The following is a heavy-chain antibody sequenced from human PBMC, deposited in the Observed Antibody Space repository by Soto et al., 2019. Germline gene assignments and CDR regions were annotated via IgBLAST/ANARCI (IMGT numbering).Heavy chain of an antibody. J-gene: IGHJ6*02. Sequence: QVQLVQSGAEVKKPGSSVKVSCKASGGTFSSYTISWVRQAPGQGLEWMGRIIPILGIANYAQKFQGRVTITTDKSTSTAYMELSSLRSEDTAVYYGAREMITLGDQKYYYGMDVWGQGTTGTVSS. D-gene: IGHD3-16*01. CDR3: AREMITLGDQKYYYGMDV. CDR2: IIPILGIA. V-gene: IGHV1-69*08. CDR1: GGTFSSYT.